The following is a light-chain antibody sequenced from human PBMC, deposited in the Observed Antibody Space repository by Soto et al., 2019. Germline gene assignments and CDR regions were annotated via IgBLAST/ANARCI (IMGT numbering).Light chain of an antibody. V-gene: IGKV3-20*01. CDR1: QSVSSSD. CDR2: GAS. Sequence: EVVLTQSPGTLSLSPGERATLSCRASQSVSSSDLAWYQQKPGQAPRLLISGASSRATGIPDRFSGSGSGTDFTLTISRLEPEYFAVFYCQQYTTSPPTFVQGTKFDIK. J-gene: IGKJ1*01. CDR3: QQYTTSPPT.